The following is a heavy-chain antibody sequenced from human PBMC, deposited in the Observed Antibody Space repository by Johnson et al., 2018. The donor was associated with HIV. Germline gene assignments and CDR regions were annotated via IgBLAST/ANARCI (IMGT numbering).Heavy chain of an antibody. V-gene: IGHV3-11*04. CDR3: AKARSLLDYGGFDAFDI. CDR1: GFTFSDYY. Sequence: QVQLVESGGGVVKPGGSLRLSCAASGFTFSDYYMSWIRQAPGKGLEWVSYISSSGSTIYYADSVKGRFTISRDNAKNSLSLQMNSLRVEDTAMYYCAKARSLLDYGGFDAFDIWGQGTLVIVSS. J-gene: IGHJ3*02. CDR2: ISSSGSTI. D-gene: IGHD4-23*01.